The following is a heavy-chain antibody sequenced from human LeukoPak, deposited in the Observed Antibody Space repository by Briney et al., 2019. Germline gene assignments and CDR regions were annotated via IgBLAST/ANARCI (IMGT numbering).Heavy chain of an antibody. Sequence: SVKVSCKASGGTFSSYAISWVRQAPGQGLEWMGGIIPIFGTANYAQKFQGRVTITADESTSTAHMELSRLRSEDTAVYYCARSTYYDFWSGYYSPNPIDYWGQGTLVTVSS. CDR1: GGTFSSYA. J-gene: IGHJ4*02. CDR2: IIPIFGTA. V-gene: IGHV1-69*13. D-gene: IGHD3-3*01. CDR3: ARSTYYDFWSGYYSPNPIDY.